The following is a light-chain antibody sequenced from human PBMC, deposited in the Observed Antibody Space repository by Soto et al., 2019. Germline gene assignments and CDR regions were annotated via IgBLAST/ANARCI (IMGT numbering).Light chain of an antibody. Sequence: DIQLTHVASGLPASXDDDFSFTCXASQGIANYFAWYQQKPGKAPKLLIYAASTLQSGVPSRFSGSGSGSDFTLTISSLQPEDFATYYCQQLNSYPLTFGGGTKVDIK. CDR2: AAS. CDR1: QGIANY. V-gene: IGKV1-9*01. CDR3: QQLNSYPLT. J-gene: IGKJ4*01.